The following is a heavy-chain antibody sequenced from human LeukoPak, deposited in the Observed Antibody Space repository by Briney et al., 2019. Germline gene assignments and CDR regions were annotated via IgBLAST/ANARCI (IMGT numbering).Heavy chain of an antibody. CDR2: ISVSGTI. CDR1: GFRFGGYS. D-gene: IGHD6-13*01. J-gene: IGHJ6*03. V-gene: IGHV3-69-1*01. Sequence: GGSLRLSCTASGFRFGGYSIHWVRRAPGKGLEWLSYISVSGTIHADSVMGRVTVSRDNAKNSLYLQMNSLRVEDTAVYYCARIRGSTLPISYMDVWGKGTTVTVSS. CDR3: ARIRGSTLPISYMDV.